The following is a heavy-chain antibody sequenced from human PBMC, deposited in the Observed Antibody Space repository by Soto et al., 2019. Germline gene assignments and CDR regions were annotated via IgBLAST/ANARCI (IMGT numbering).Heavy chain of an antibody. D-gene: IGHD5-12*01. CDR3: ATYSGYDLYYYYGMDV. Sequence: SETLSLTCTVSGGSINTYYWSWIRQPPGKGLEWIGYIYSSGSTKYNPSLKSRVTISVNTSKNQFSLKLSSVTAADTAVYYCATYSGYDLYYYYGMDVWGQGTTVTVSS. J-gene: IGHJ6*02. V-gene: IGHV4-59*12. CDR2: IYSSGST. CDR1: GGSINTYY.